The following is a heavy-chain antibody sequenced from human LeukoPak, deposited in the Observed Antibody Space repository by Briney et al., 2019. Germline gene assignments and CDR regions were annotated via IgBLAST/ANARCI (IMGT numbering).Heavy chain of an antibody. CDR3: ARVPLPHILTGEDAFDI. Sequence: PSQTLSLTCAVSGGSISSGGYSWSWLRQPPGKGLEWIGYIYHSGSTYYNPSLKSRVTISVDRSKNQFSLKLSSVTAADTAVYYCARVPLPHILTGEDAFDIWGQGTMVTVSS. CDR2: IYHSGST. J-gene: IGHJ3*02. D-gene: IGHD3-9*01. CDR1: GGSISSGGYS. V-gene: IGHV4-30-2*01.